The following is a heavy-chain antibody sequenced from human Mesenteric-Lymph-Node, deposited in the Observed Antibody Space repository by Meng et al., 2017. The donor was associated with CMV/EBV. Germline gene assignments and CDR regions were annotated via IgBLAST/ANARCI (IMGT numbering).Heavy chain of an antibody. J-gene: IGHJ4*02. CDR1: GCIRSGNW. V-gene: IGHV3-74*01. CDR2: ISSDGSST. D-gene: IGHD3-10*01. Sequence: GCIRSGNWGRWGRQAPGKGLVWVSRISSDGSSTSYADSVKGRFTISRDNTKNTLYLQMNSLRGEDTAVYYCARRGGELLIDYWGQGTLVTVSS. CDR3: ARRGGELLIDY.